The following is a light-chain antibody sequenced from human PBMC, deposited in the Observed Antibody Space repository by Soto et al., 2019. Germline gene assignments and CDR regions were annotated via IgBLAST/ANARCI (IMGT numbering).Light chain of an antibody. CDR1: ESISRW. Sequence: DIQMTQSPSTLSASVGDRVTITYRASESISRWLAWYQQKPGKPPNLLIYKASTLGSGVPSRFSGTGSGTELTLTISSLQPDDFATYYCQQYHSYWTFGQGTKVDIK. V-gene: IGKV1-5*03. CDR3: QQYHSYWT. J-gene: IGKJ1*01. CDR2: KAS.